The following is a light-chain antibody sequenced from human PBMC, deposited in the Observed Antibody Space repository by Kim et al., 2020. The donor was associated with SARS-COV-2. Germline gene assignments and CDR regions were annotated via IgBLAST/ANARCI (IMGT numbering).Light chain of an antibody. V-gene: IGLV3-19*01. Sequence: SSELTQDPTMSVALGQTVRITCQGDSLRNYYASWYQQKPGQAPVVVIYGKNDRPSGIPDRFSGSRTGDTASLTITGAQAEDEADYYCNSRDSTSNHLIFGGGTKLTVL. CDR2: GKN. CDR3: NSRDSTSNHLI. CDR1: SLRNYY. J-gene: IGLJ2*01.